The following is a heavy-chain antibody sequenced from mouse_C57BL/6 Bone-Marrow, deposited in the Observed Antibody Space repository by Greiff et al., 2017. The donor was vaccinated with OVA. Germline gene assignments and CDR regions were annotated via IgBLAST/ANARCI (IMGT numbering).Heavy chain of an antibody. CDR1: GYTFTSYG. Sequence: QVQLQQSGAELARPGASVKLSCKASGYTFTSYGISWVKQRTGQGLEWIGEIYPRSGNTYYNEKFKGKATLTADKSSSTAYMELRSLTSEDSAVYFCALLYAMDYWGQGTSVTVSS. CDR3: ALLYAMDY. V-gene: IGHV1-81*01. CDR2: IYPRSGNT. J-gene: IGHJ4*01.